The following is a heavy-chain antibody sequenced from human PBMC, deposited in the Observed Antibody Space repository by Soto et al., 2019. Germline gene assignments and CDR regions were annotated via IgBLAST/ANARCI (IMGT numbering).Heavy chain of an antibody. V-gene: IGHV4-59*01. D-gene: IGHD6-13*01. Sequence: PSETLSLTCTVSGGSISSYYWSWIRQPPGKGLEWIGYIYYSGSTNYNPSLKSRVTISVDTSKNQFSLKLSSVTAADTAVYYCASASSSRYRSSWYGIFDYWGQGTLVTVSS. CDR2: IYYSGST. CDR3: ASASSSRYRSSWYGIFDY. CDR1: GGSISSYY. J-gene: IGHJ4*02.